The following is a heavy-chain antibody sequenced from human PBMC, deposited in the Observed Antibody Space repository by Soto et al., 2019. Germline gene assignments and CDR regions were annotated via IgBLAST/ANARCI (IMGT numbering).Heavy chain of an antibody. J-gene: IGHJ4*02. D-gene: IGHD5-18*01. CDR3: ARGIQLWFVY. CDR2: IDPSDSYT. V-gene: IGHV5-10-1*01. Sequence: RGESLKISCKGSGYSFTSYWISWVRQMPGKGLEWMGRIDPSDSYTNYSPSFQGHVTISADKSISTAYLQWSSLKASDTAMYYCARGIQLWFVYWGQGTLVTVSS. CDR1: GYSFTSYW.